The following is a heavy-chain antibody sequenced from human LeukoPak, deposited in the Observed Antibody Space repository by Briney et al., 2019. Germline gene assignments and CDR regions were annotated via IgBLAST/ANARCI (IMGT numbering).Heavy chain of an antibody. V-gene: IGHV6-1*01. CDR2: TYYRSKWYN. CDR3: ARDQLLSSGKPYYHYGMDV. Sequence: SQTLSLTCAISGDSVSSDSAAWNWIRQSPSRGLEWLGRTYYRSKWYNDYAVSVKSRITINPDTSKNQFSLQLNSVTPEDTAVYYCARDQLLSSGKPYYHYGMDVWGKGTTVTVSS. CDR1: GDSVSSDSAA. D-gene: IGHD2-2*01. J-gene: IGHJ6*04.